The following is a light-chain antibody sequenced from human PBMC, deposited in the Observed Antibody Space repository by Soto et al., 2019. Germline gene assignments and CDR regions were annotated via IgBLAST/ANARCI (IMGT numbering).Light chain of an antibody. CDR2: DVS. J-gene: IGLJ2*01. V-gene: IGLV2-8*01. Sequence: QSALTQPPSASGSPGQSVTISCTGTSSDVGGYNYVSWYQQHPGKAPKLMIYDVSKRPSGVPGRFSGSKSGNTASLTVSGLQAEDEADYYCSSYAGSTVVFGGGTKLTVL. CDR3: SSYAGSTVV. CDR1: SSDVGGYNY.